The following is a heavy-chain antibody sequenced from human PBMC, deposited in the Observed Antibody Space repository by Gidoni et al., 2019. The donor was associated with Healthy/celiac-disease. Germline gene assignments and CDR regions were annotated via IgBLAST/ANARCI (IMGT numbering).Heavy chain of an antibody. Sequence: EVQLLESGGGLVQPGGSLRLSCAASGFTFSSYAMSWVRQAPGKGLEWVSAISGSGGSTYYADSVKGRFTISRDNSKNTLYLQMNSLRAEDTAVYYCAKDGHDILTGYLTPDAFDIWGQGTMVTVSS. V-gene: IGHV3-23*01. CDR2: ISGSGGST. CDR1: GFTFSSYA. D-gene: IGHD3-9*01. CDR3: AKDGHDILTGYLTPDAFDI. J-gene: IGHJ3*02.